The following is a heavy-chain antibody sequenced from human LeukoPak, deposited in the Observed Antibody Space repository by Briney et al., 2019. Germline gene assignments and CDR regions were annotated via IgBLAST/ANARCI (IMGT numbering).Heavy chain of an antibody. J-gene: IGHJ3*02. D-gene: IGHD1-26*01. CDR3: ATRTGGSYRKDAFDI. Sequence: PSETLSLTCTVSGGSISSYYWSWIRQPPGKGLEWIGYIYYSGSTNYNPSLKSRVTISVDTSKNQFPLKLSSVTAADTAVYYCATRTGGSYRKDAFDIWGQGTMVTVSS. CDR2: IYYSGST. CDR1: GGSISSYY. V-gene: IGHV4-59*01.